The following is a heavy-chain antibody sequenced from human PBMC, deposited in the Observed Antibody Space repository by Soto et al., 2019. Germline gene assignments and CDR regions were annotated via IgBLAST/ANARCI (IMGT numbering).Heavy chain of an antibody. CDR1: GGTFRSYS. CDR3: ARDQPLRDSAGGSCYYFYGMYV. V-gene: IGHV1-69*13. J-gene: IGHJ6*02. CDR2: IIPIFGTA. D-gene: IGHD2-15*01. Sequence: SSVKVACKASGGTFRSYSITWVRQAPGQGLEWMGEIIPIFGTANYAQKFQDRVSITADEATNTAYMELSSLTSEDTAVYYCARDQPLRDSAGGSCYYFYGMYVWGQGTTVTVSS.